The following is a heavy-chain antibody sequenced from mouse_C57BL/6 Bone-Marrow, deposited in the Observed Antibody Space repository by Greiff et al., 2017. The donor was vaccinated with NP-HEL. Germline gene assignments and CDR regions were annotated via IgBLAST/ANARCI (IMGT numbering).Heavy chain of an antibody. Sequence: QVHVKQPGAELVKPGASVKLSCKASGYTFTSYWMHWVKQRPGQGLEWIGMIHPNSGSTNYNEKFKSKATLTVDKSSSTAYMQLSSLTSEDSAVYYCYYYGSRGFAYWGQGTLVTVSA. D-gene: IGHD1-1*01. CDR3: YYYGSRGFAY. J-gene: IGHJ3*01. CDR1: GYTFTSYW. V-gene: IGHV1-64*01. CDR2: IHPNSGST.